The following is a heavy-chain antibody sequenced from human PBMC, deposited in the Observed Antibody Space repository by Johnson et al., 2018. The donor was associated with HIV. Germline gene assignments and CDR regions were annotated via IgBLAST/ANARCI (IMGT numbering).Heavy chain of an antibody. CDR3: ARALPRYDAFDI. CDR2: ISYDGSNK. D-gene: IGHD1-14*01. CDR1: EFSFSTYA. J-gene: IGHJ3*02. V-gene: IGHV3-30*04. Sequence: QVQLVESGGGVVQPERSLRLSCAASEFSFSTYAMRWVRQAPGKGLEGVAVISYDGSNKYYADSVKGRFTISRDNSKNTLYLQMNSLRAEDTAVYYCARALPRYDAFDIWGQGTMVTVSS.